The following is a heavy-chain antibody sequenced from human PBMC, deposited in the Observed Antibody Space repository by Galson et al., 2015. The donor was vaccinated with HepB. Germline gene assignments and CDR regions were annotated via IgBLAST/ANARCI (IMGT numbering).Heavy chain of an antibody. CDR3: ARDPYSSNLDY. V-gene: IGHV3-7*01. J-gene: IGHJ4*02. D-gene: IGHD6-13*01. CDR2: IKQDGSEK. CDR1: GFTFSSYW. Sequence: SLRLSCAASGFTFSSYWMTWVRQAPGKGLEWVANIKQDGSEKSYVDSVKGRFTISRDNAKNSPYLQMNSLRAEDTAVFYCARDPYSSNLDYWGQGPLVTVSS.